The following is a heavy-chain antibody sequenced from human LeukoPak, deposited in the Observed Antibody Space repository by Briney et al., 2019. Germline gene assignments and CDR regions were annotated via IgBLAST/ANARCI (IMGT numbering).Heavy chain of an antibody. Sequence: LSDTQSLTCAVYGGSFSRNYWSWISPPPGKGLEWIGEINRSGSTNYNPSLKSRVPISVDTSKNHFSLKLSSVTAADTAVYYCARAPLLGIVGLVPWGQGTLVTVSS. CDR1: GGSFSRNY. J-gene: IGHJ5*02. CDR2: INRSGST. V-gene: IGHV4-34*01. D-gene: IGHD2-21*01. CDR3: ARAPLLGIVGLVP.